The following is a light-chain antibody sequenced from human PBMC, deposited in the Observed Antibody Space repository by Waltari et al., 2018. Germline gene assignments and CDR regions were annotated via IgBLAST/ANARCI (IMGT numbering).Light chain of an antibody. V-gene: IGLV2-11*01. CDR2: YVR. CDR3: CSHGGFDTFWV. J-gene: IGLJ3*02. Sequence: QSALTQPRSVSGSPGQSVTISCTGTTSDVGGYDFVSWYQQHPGKAPKRIIDYVRQRPAGVPDRFAGSQSGNTASLTITGLRDDDEAEYFCCSHGGFDTFWVFGGGTKVIVL. CDR1: TSDVGGYDF.